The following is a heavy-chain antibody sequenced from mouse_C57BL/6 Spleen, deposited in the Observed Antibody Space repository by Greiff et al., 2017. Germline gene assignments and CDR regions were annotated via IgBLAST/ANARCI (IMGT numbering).Heavy chain of an antibody. J-gene: IGHJ4*01. D-gene: IGHD2-2*01. CDR2: INPNNGGT. CDR1: GYTFTDYN. CDR3: AREGDPGYEAMDY. Sequence: EVQLQESGPELVKPGASVKMSCKASGYTFTDYNMHWVKQSHGKSLEWIGYINPNNGGTSYNQKFKGKATLTVNKSSSTAYMELRSLTSDDSAVYYCAREGDPGYEAMDYWGQGTSVTVSS. V-gene: IGHV1-22*01.